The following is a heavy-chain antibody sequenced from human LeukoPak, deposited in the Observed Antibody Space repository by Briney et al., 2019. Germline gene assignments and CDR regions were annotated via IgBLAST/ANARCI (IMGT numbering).Heavy chain of an antibody. D-gene: IGHD2-2*01. Sequence: SETLSLTCVVSGYSISSSNWWGWIRQPPGKGLEWIGYIYYSGSTYYNPSLKSRVTMSVDTSKNQFSLKLSSVTAVDTAVYYCARVVPAAEITNWFDPWGQGTLVTVSS. V-gene: IGHV4-28*03. CDR2: IYYSGST. CDR3: ARVVPAAEITNWFDP. CDR1: GYSISSSNW. J-gene: IGHJ5*02.